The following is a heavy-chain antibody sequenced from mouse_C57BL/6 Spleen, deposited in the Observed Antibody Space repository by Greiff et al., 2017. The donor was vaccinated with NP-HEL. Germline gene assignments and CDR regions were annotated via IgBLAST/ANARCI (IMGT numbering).Heavy chain of an antibody. CDR1: GYAFSSYW. J-gene: IGHJ2*01. CDR2: IYPGDGDT. V-gene: IGHV1-80*01. D-gene: IGHD2-13*01. CDR3: ARGEVYYFDY. Sequence: ESGAELVKPGASVKISCKASGYAFSSYWMNWVKQRPGKGLEWIGQIYPGDGDTNYNGKFKGKATLTADKSSSTAYMQLSSLTSEDSAVYFCARGEVYYFDYWGQGTTLTVSS.